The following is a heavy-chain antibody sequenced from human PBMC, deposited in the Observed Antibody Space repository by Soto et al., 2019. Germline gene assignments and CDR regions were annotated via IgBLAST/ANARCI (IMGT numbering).Heavy chain of an antibody. V-gene: IGHV1-2*02. CDR2: INPNSGGT. D-gene: IGHD3-22*01. Sequence: DSVKVSCKPSGYTFTGYYMHWVRQAPGQGLEWMGWINPNSGGTNHAQKFQGRVTMTRDTSISTAYMELSRLRSDDTAVYYCARASTYSSGDFDIRGQRTVVTVSS. CDR1: GYTFTGYY. J-gene: IGHJ3*02. CDR3: ARASTYSSGDFDI.